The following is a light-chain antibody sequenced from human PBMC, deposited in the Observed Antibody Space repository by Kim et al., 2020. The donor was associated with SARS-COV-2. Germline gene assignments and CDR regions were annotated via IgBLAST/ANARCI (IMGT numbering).Light chain of an antibody. CDR2: DAS. Sequence: AAVGDRVTITCRASQSISSWLAWYQQKPGKAPKLLIYDASSLESGVPSRFSGSGSGTEFTLTISSLQPDDFATYYCQQYNSYSWTFGQGTKVDIK. V-gene: IGKV1-5*01. J-gene: IGKJ1*01. CDR3: QQYNSYSWT. CDR1: QSISSW.